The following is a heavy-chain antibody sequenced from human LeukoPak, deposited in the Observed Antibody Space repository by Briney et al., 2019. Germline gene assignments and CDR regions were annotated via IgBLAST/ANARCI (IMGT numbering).Heavy chain of an antibody. CDR2: ISSSSGYI. CDR3: ARDRHCSGGSCYTYYFDY. CDR1: GFTFSSYS. V-gene: IGHV3-21*01. J-gene: IGHJ4*02. Sequence: GGSLRLSCAASGFTFSSYSMNWVRQAPGKGPEWVSSISSSSGYIYYADSVKGRFTISRDNAKNSLYLQMNSLRAEDTAVYYCARDRHCSGGSCYTYYFDYWGQGTLVTVSS. D-gene: IGHD2-15*01.